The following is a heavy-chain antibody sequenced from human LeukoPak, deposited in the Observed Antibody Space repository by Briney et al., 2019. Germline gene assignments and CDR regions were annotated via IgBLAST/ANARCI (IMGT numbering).Heavy chain of an antibody. J-gene: IGHJ6*04. D-gene: IGHD2-15*01. CDR3: GRAKALLYYYYGMDV. CDR1: GGSISSGDYY. CDR2: IYYSGST. Sequence: PSQTPSLTCTVSGGSISSGDYYWSWIRQPPGKGLEWIGYIYYSGSTYYNPSLKSRVTISVDTSKNQFSLKLSSVTAADTALYYCGRAKALLYYYYGMDVWGKGTTVTVSS. V-gene: IGHV4-30-4*01.